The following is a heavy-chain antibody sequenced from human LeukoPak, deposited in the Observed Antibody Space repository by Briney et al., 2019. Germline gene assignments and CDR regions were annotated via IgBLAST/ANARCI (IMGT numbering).Heavy chain of an antibody. J-gene: IGHJ3*02. Sequence: SVKVSCKASGFTFTSSAMQWVRQARGQRLEWIGWIVVGSGNTNYAQKFQERVTITRDMSTSTAYMELSSLRSEDTAVYYCAAQSHDYDYVWGSYRWSDAFDIWGQGTMVTVSS. CDR1: GFTFTSSA. V-gene: IGHV1-58*02. D-gene: IGHD3-16*02. CDR2: IVVGSGNT. CDR3: AAQSHDYDYVWGSYRWSDAFDI.